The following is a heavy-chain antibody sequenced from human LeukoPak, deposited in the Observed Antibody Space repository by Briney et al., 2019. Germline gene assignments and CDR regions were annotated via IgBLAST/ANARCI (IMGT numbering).Heavy chain of an antibody. CDR3: ASGYDILTGYPEYYFDY. Sequence: ASVKVSCKASGYTFTSYAMNWVRQAPGQGLEWMGWINTNTGNQTYAQGFTGRFVFSLDTSVSTAYLQISSLKAEDTAVYYCASGYDILTGYPEYYFDYWGQGTLVTVSS. J-gene: IGHJ4*02. D-gene: IGHD3-9*01. CDR1: GYTFTSYA. V-gene: IGHV7-4-1*02. CDR2: INTNTGNQ.